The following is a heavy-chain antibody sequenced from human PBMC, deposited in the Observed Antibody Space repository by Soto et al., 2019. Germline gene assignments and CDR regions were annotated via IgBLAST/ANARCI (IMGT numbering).Heavy chain of an antibody. CDR2: IFPVDSDT. CDR1: GYSFTSYW. D-gene: IGHD6-6*01. J-gene: IGHJ5*02. V-gene: IGHV5-51*04. Sequence: GESLKISCKASGYSFTSYWIGWVRQMPGKGREWMGIIFPVDSDTRYSTSFQGQVTISADQPISTAYLQWSSLKASDTAMYYCARSSISVFDPWGQGTLVTVSS. CDR3: ARSSISVFDP.